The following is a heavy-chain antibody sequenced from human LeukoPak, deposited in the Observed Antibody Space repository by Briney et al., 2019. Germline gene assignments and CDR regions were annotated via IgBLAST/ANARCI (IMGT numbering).Heavy chain of an antibody. V-gene: IGHV3-30*18. Sequence: GRSLRLSCVASEFTFSTFGMHWVRQAPGKGLEWVAVISYDGSKTYYAESVKGRFTSSRDNSKSTLYLQMNSLRAEDTAVYHCAKGSPMITLPARWFDPWGQGTLVTVST. CDR1: EFTFSTFG. D-gene: IGHD3-16*01. CDR2: ISYDGSKT. J-gene: IGHJ5*02. CDR3: AKGSPMITLPARWFDP.